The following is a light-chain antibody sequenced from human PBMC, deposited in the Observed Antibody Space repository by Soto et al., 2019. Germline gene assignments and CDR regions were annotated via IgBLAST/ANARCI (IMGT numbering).Light chain of an antibody. CDR3: QTWGTGIVV. V-gene: IGLV4-69*01. J-gene: IGLJ2*01. CDR2: LDSAGSH. Sequence: QSVLTQSPSASASLGASVKLTCTLSSGHITYAIAWHQQQPEKGPRYLMKLDSAGSHTKGDGIPDRFSGSSSGTERYLIISSLQSEDEADYYCQTWGTGIVVFGGGTKLTVL. CDR1: SGHITYA.